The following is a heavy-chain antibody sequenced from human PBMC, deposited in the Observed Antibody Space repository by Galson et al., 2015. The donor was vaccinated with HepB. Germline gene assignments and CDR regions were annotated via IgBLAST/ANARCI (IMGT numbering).Heavy chain of an antibody. CDR2: IRYDGSNK. CDR1: GFTFSSYG. V-gene: IGHV3-30*02. D-gene: IGHD6-13*01. Sequence: SLRLSCAASGFTFSSYGMHWVRQAPGKGLEWVAFIRYDGSNKYYADSVKGRFTISRDNSKNTLYLQMNSLRAEDTAVYYCAKWGSSSWYGCDYWGQGTLVTVSS. J-gene: IGHJ4*02. CDR3: AKWGSSSWYGCDY.